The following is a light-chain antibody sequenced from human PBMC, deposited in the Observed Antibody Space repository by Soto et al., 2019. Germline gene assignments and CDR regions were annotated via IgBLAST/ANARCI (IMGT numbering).Light chain of an antibody. V-gene: IGKV3-15*01. J-gene: IGKJ1*01. CDR3: QQYNNWPPWT. Sequence: EIVMTQSPATLSVSPGERATLSCRASQSVSSNLAWYQQKPGQAPRLLIYGASTRATGIPARFSGSGSGTEFTHTISSLQAEDFAVYYCQQYNNWPPWTFCQGTKVDIK. CDR2: GAS. CDR1: QSVSSN.